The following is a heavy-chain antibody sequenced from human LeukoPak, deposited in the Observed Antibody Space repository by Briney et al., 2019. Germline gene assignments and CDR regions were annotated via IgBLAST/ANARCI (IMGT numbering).Heavy chain of an antibody. CDR2: IYSGGST. Sequence: GGSLRLSCAASGFTVSSNYMSWVRQAPGKGLEWVSVIYSGGSTYYADSVKGRFTISRDNSKNTLYLQMNSLRAEDTAVYYCAKDVQWLVLVYDYWGQGTLVTVSS. J-gene: IGHJ4*02. CDR1: GFTVSSNY. D-gene: IGHD6-19*01. V-gene: IGHV3-53*01. CDR3: AKDVQWLVLVYDY.